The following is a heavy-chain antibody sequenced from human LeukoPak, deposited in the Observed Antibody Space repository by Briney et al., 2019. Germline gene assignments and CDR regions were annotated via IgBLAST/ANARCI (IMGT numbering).Heavy chain of an antibody. CDR1: GDSIGSHY. Sequence: SENLSLTCTVSGDSIGSHYWSWIRQPPGKGLEWIGYIFYVGSTNYNPSLKSRVTISVDTSKNQFSLKLNSVTAADTAVYYCARHYYDSRGEAFDIWGQGTMVTVSS. CDR2: IFYVGST. CDR3: ARHYYDSRGEAFDI. D-gene: IGHD3-22*01. V-gene: IGHV4-59*11. J-gene: IGHJ3*02.